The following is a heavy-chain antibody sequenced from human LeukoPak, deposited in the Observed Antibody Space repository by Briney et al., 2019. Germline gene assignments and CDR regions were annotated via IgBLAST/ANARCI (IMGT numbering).Heavy chain of an antibody. CDR1: GGSISSYY. D-gene: IGHD6-13*01. V-gene: IGHV4-59*01. CDR2: IYYSGST. J-gene: IGHJ3*02. CDR3: AREASSSWYPPAFDI. Sequence: PSETLSLTCTVSGGSISSYYWSWIRQPPGKGLEWIGYIYYSGSTNYNPSLKSRVTISVDTSKNQLSLKLSSVTAADTAVYYCAREASSSWYPPAFDIWGQGTMVTVSS.